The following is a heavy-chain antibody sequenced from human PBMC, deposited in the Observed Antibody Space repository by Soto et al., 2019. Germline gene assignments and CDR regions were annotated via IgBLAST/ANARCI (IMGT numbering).Heavy chain of an antibody. CDR3: AREGWRWLQFFDY. CDR1: GFTFSSYA. D-gene: IGHD2-21*01. V-gene: IGHV3-30-3*01. J-gene: IGHJ4*02. CDR2: ISYDGSNK. Sequence: PGGSLRLSCAASGFTFSSYAIHWVRQAPGKGLEWVAVISYDGSNKYYADSVKGRFTISRDNSKNTLYLQLNSLRAEDTAVYYCAREGWRWLQFFDYWGQGTLVTVS.